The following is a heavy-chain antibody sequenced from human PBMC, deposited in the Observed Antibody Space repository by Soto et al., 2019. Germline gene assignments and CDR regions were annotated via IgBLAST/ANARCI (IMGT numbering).Heavy chain of an antibody. D-gene: IGHD6-13*01. J-gene: IGHJ3*02. V-gene: IGHV1-3*01. Sequence: QVQLVQSGAEVKKPGASVKVSCKASGYTFTSYAMHWVRQAPGQRLEWMGWINAGNGNTKYSQKFQGRVTITRDTSASTAYMELSSLRSEDTAVYYCARDRTLSMQQLSPDDAFDIWGQGTMVTVSS. CDR1: GYTFTSYA. CDR3: ARDRTLSMQQLSPDDAFDI. CDR2: INAGNGNT.